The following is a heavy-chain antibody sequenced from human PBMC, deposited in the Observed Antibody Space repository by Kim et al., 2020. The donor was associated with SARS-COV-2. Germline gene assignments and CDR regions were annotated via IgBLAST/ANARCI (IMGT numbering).Heavy chain of an antibody. CDR3: SKNRGDCTATSCSTSWFDP. CDR2: IYPSGSA. J-gene: IGHJ5*02. Sequence: SETLSLTCSVSGVTIRSDYWSWVRQSAGKGLEWIGRIYPSGSADYSPSLKSRATMSADTSTNQSSLKLTSVTAADTAVYYCSKNRGDCTATSCSTSWFDP. V-gene: IGHV4-4*07. CDR1: GVTIRSDY. D-gene: IGHD2-2*01.